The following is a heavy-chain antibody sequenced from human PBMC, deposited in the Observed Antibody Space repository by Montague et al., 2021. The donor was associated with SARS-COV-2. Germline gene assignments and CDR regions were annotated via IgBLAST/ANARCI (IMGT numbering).Heavy chain of an antibody. CDR2: IYYSGST. CDR3: ARDVGNLYDFWSTSYGMDF. CDR1: GGSINSGGYY. D-gene: IGHD3-3*01. V-gene: IGHV4-31*03. Sequence: TLSLTCTVSGGSINSGGYYWSWIRQHAGKGLEWIGYIYYSGSTYYNPSLKSRVTISVDTSKNQFSLKLSSVTAADTAVYYCARDVGNLYDFWSTSYGMDFWGRGTTVTVSS. J-gene: IGHJ6*02.